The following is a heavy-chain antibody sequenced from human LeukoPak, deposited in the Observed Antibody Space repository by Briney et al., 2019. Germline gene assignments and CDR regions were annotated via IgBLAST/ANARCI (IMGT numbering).Heavy chain of an antibody. CDR1: GFTVSSSY. CDR3: ARAASGSSPSDY. J-gene: IGHJ4*02. CDR2: IYSGGSI. D-gene: IGHD3-10*01. Sequence: GGSLRRSCAASGFTVSSSYMSWVRQAPGKGLEWVSVIYSGGSIFYTDSMKGRFTISRDNSKNTLYLQMNSLRAEDTAVYYCARAASGSSPSDYWGQGTLVTVSS. V-gene: IGHV3-53*01.